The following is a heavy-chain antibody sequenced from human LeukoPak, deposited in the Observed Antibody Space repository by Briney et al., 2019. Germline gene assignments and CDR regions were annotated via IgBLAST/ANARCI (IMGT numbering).Heavy chain of an antibody. CDR3: AKDYGMDV. CDR1: GFTFDDYA. Sequence: GGSLRLSCAASGFTFDDYAMHWVRQAPGKGLEWVSGISWDSGSIGYADSVKGRFTISRDNAKNSLYLQMNSLRAEDTALYYCAKDYGMDVWGQGTTVTVSS. CDR2: ISWDSGSI. J-gene: IGHJ6*02. V-gene: IGHV3-9*01.